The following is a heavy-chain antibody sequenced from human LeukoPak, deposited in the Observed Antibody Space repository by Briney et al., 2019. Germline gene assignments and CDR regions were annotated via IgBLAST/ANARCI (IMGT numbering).Heavy chain of an antibody. Sequence: PGGSLRLSCAASGFTFSDYYMSWIRQAPGKGLEWVSYISSSGSTIYYADSVKGRFTISRDNATNSLYLQMNSLSAEDTAVYYCAREDPEGVFDYWGQGTLVTVSS. CDR1: GFTFSDYY. D-gene: IGHD1-14*01. V-gene: IGHV3-11*01. CDR3: AREDPEGVFDY. CDR2: ISSSGSTI. J-gene: IGHJ4*02.